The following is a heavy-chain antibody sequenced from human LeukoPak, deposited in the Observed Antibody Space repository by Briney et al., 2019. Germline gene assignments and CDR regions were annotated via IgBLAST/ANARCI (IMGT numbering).Heavy chain of an antibody. Sequence: SETLSLTCNVSGGSISSYYWSWIRQPPGKGLEWIGFIFYSGSTNYNPSLKSRVTISVDTSKNQFSLKLSSVTAADTAVYYCAREIHFDSSGQRTLHAFDIWGQGTMVTVSS. V-gene: IGHV4-59*12. CDR1: GGSISSYY. J-gene: IGHJ3*02. D-gene: IGHD3-22*01. CDR2: IFYSGST. CDR3: AREIHFDSSGQRTLHAFDI.